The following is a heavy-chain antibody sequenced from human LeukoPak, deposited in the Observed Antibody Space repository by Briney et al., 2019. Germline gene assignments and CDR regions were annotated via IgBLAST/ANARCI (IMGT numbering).Heavy chain of an antibody. Sequence: PGGSLRLSCAASGFIFSSYAMSWVRQAPGKGLEWISSVGVSDGGTKYGDSVNGRFTVSRDNSKNTVYLQMNSLRPEDTSVYFCPKDSGSYRYFDSWGQGTLVTVSS. V-gene: IGHV3-23*01. J-gene: IGHJ4*02. CDR1: GFIFSSYA. CDR2: VGVSDGGT. CDR3: PKDSGSYRYFDS. D-gene: IGHD3-16*02.